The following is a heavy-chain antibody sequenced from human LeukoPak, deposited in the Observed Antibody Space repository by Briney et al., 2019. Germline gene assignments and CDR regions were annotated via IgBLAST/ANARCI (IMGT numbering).Heavy chain of an antibody. CDR2: IYYSGST. D-gene: IGHD3-10*01. CDR3: ARDAPPYGSGSYLFDY. CDR1: GGSISSYY. Sequence: SETLSLTCTVSGGSISSYYWSWIRQPPGKGLEWIGYIYYSGSTNYNPSLKSRVTISVDTSKNQFSLKLSSVTAADTAVYYCARDAPPYGSGSYLFDYWGQGTLVTVSS. V-gene: IGHV4-59*01. J-gene: IGHJ4*02.